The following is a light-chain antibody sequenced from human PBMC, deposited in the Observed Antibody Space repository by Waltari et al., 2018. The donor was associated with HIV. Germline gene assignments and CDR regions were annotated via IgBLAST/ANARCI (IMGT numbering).Light chain of an antibody. J-gene: IGLJ2*01. CDR3: QSYDSSLSGDVV. V-gene: IGLV1-40*01. Sequence: QSLLTQPPSVSGAPGQRVTISCTGSSSNIGAGYDVHWYQQLPGTAPKLLIYGNSKRPSGVPDRFSGSKSDTSASLAITGLRAEDEADYYCQSYDSSLSGDVVFGGGTSLTVL. CDR1: SSNIGAGYD. CDR2: GNS.